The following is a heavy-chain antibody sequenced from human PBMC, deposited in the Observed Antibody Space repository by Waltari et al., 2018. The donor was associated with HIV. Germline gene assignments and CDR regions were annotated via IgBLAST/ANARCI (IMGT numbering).Heavy chain of an antibody. J-gene: IGHJ4*02. Sequence: EVQLVETGGGLIQPGGSLRLSCAASGLTVSSNFMNWVRQAPGKGLEWVSLGYSGGSTYYADSVKGRFTISRDNSKNTLYLQMNSLRAEDTAVYYCARVRSTMGRFQGFDYWGQGTLVTVSS. V-gene: IGHV3-53*02. CDR3: ARVRSTMGRFQGFDY. CDR1: GLTVSSNF. CDR2: GYSGGST. D-gene: IGHD1-26*01.